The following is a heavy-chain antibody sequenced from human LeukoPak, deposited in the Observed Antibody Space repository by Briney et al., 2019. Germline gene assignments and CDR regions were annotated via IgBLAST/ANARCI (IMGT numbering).Heavy chain of an antibody. V-gene: IGHV4-39*01. Sequence: SETLSLTCTVSGGSISSSSYYWGWIRQPPGKGLEWIGSIYYSGSTYYNPSLKSRVTISVDTSKNQFSLKLSSVTAADTAVYYCARSITAAAPGDYWGQGTLVTVSS. CDR1: GGSISSSSYY. CDR2: IYYSGST. D-gene: IGHD6-13*01. J-gene: IGHJ4*02. CDR3: ARSITAAAPGDY.